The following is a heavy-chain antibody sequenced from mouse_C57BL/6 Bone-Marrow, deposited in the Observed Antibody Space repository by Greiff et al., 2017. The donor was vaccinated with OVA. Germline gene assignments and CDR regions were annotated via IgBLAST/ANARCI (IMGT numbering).Heavy chain of an antibody. J-gene: IGHJ4*01. CDR3: ARPHYYGSRLYYAMDY. Sequence: VQLQQSVAELVRPGASVKLSCTASGFNIKNTYMHWVQQRPEQGLEWIGRIDPANGNTKYAPKFQGKATITADTSSNTAYLQLSSLTSEDTAIYYCARPHYYGSRLYYAMDYWGQGTSVTVSS. CDR1: GFNIKNTY. CDR2: IDPANGNT. D-gene: IGHD1-1*01. V-gene: IGHV14-3*01.